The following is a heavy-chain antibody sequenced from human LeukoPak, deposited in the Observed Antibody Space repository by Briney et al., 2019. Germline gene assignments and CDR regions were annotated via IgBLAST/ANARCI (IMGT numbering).Heavy chain of an antibody. Sequence: GGSLRLSCVGSGFTFRSHAMSWVRQAPEKGLEFVSGIYENGGTTYYADSVKGRFTLSRNNSRNTLYLQMNSLRVEDTAVYYCAKAFTISGVVAYFDFWGQGTLVTVSS. J-gene: IGHJ4*02. CDR3: AKAFTISGVVAYFDF. CDR2: IYENGGTT. V-gene: IGHV3-23*01. D-gene: IGHD3-3*01. CDR1: GFTFRSHA.